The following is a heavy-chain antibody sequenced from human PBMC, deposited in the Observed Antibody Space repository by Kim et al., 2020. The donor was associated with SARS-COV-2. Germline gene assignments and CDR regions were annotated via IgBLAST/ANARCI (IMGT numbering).Heavy chain of an antibody. D-gene: IGHD3-10*01. CDR1: GFTFSSYS. CDR3: AISPYGSGSYYYK. CDR2: ISSSSSYI. V-gene: IGHV3-21*01. Sequence: GGSLRLSCAASGFTFSSYSMNWVRQAPGKGLEWVSSISSSSSYIYYADSVKGRFTISRDNAKNSLYLQMNSLRAEDTAVYYCAISPYGSGSYYYKWGQGTLVIVSS. J-gene: IGHJ4*02.